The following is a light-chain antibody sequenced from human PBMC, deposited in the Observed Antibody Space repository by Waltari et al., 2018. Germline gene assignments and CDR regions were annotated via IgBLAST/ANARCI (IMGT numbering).Light chain of an antibody. Sequence: QSALTQPASVSGSPGQPIPLSCPGTTREFGNYKLVPCYQQHPGKLPKLIIYEVSERPSGVSNRFSGSKSGNTASLTISGLQAEDEADYYCCSYGGGTTFVVFGGGTKLTVL. J-gene: IGLJ2*01. CDR1: TREFGNYKL. CDR3: CSYGGGTTFVV. V-gene: IGLV2-23*02. CDR2: EVS.